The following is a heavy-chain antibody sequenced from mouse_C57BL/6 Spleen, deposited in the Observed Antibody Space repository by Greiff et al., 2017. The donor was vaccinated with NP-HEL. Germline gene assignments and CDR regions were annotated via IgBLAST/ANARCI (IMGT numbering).Heavy chain of an antibody. CDR2: IYPGDGDT. CDR1: GYAFSSSW. V-gene: IGHV1-82*01. D-gene: IGHD2-2*01. CDR3: AIIYYGYDGLDY. J-gene: IGHJ2*01. Sequence: QVQLQQSGPELVKPGASVKISCKASGYAFSSSWMNWVKQRPGKGLEWIGRIYPGDGDTNYNGKFKGKATLTADKSSSTAYMQLSSLTSEDSAVYFCAIIYYGYDGLDYWGQGTTLTVSS.